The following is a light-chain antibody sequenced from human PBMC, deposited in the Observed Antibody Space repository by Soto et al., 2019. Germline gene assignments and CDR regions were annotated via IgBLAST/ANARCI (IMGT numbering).Light chain of an antibody. CDR2: GAS. J-gene: IGKJ1*01. CDR3: HQCGNSWWT. CDR1: QAVSSTY. Sequence: EVVLTQSPNTLSLSPGESATLSCRASQAVSSTYLVWYQQKPGLAPRLLIYGASSRAPGISDRFSGSGSGTNFTLIIRRMEPEDFAVYYCHQCGNSWWTFGEGTKVEIK. V-gene: IGKV3-20*01.